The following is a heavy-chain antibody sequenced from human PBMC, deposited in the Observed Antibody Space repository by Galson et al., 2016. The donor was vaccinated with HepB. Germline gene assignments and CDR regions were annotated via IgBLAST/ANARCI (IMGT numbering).Heavy chain of an antibody. CDR1: GYTFTSYT. CDR2: VNAGNGNT. J-gene: IGHJ5*02. V-gene: IGHV1-3*01. Sequence: SVKVSCKASGYTFTSYTLHWVRQAPGQRLEWRGCVNAGNGNTLYSQKLQGRLTMTRDTSANTAYMDLSSLTSEDTAIYYCARGLAAGNSTRFDPWGQGTLVTVSS. CDR3: ARGLAAGNSTRFDP. D-gene: IGHD6-13*01.